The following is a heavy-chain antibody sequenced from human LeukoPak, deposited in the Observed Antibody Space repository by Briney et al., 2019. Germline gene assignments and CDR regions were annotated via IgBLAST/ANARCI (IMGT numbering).Heavy chain of an antibody. J-gene: IGHJ4*02. V-gene: IGHV3-30*02. CDR1: GFTFSNYG. CDR3: AKVLMDYGHYFDY. CDR2: IQSDGNNK. D-gene: IGHD4-17*01. Sequence: GGSLRLSCAASGFTFSNYGIYWVRQAPGKGLEWVAFIQSDGNNKYYADSVKGRFSISRDNSKNTLYLQMNSLRTEDTAVYYCAKVLMDYGHYFDYWGQGTLVTVSS.